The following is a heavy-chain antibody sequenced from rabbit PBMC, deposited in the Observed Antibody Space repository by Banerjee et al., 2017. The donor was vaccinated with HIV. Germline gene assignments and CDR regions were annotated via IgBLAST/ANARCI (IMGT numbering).Heavy chain of an antibody. V-gene: IGHV1S45*01. J-gene: IGHJ3*01. CDR1: GFSFSSGYD. CDR3: ARGDAGSSWGLDL. D-gene: IGHD4-2*01. CDR2: IYAGSGNT. Sequence: QEQLVESGGGLVQPEGSLTLTCTASGFSFSSGYDMCWVRQAPGKGLEWIGYIYAGSGNTWYANWVNGRFTISKTSSTTVTLQLNSLTAADTATYFCARGDAGSSWGLDLWGPGTLVTVS.